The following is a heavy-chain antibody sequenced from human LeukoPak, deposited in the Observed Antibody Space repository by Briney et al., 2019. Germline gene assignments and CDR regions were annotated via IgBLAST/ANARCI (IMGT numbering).Heavy chain of an antibody. CDR3: ARSYYYDSSGYYYYFDY. Sequence: GASVKVSCKASGYTFTGYYMHWVRQAPGQGLEWMGWINPNSGRTNYGQKFQGRVTMTRDTSISTAYMELSRLRSDDTAVYYCARSYYYDSSGYYYYFDYWGQGTLVTVSS. CDR1: GYTFTGYY. J-gene: IGHJ4*02. D-gene: IGHD3-22*01. V-gene: IGHV1-2*02. CDR2: INPNSGRT.